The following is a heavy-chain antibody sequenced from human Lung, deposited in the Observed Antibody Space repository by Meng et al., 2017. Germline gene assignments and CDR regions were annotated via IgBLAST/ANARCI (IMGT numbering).Heavy chain of an antibody. D-gene: IGHD4-11*01. V-gene: IGHV4-34*01. J-gene: IGHJ4*02. CDR2: PNHSGRP. CDR3: ARALTTRAHDFDY. CDR1: GGLFSVYY. Sequence: LWDACMFKPSGFLSLTCVVSGGLFSVYYPSRLRQSPRKGLEWLGDPNHSGRPHYILSLESRATISVDTSQIILSLTMISVIDTDSAVYYCARALTTRAHDFDYWGQGTLVTVSS.